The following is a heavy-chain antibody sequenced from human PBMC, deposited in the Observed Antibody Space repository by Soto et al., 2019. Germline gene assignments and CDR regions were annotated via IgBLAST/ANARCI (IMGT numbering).Heavy chain of an antibody. CDR3: ARHRQYYDTSGYQQRYFDY. CDR2: IYYSGTT. CDR1: GGSISSSPYY. J-gene: IGHJ4*02. D-gene: IGHD3-22*01. V-gene: IGHV4-39*01. Sequence: SETLSLTCSVSGGSISSSPYYWGWIRQPPGKGLEWLGTIYYSGTTSYNPSLKSRVIISVDTSNNQLFLKLRSVTAADTAVYYCARHRQYYDTSGYQQRYFDYWGQGTQVTVS.